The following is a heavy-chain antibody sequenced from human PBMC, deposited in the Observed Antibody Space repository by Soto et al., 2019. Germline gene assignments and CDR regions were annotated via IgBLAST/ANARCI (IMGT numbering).Heavy chain of an antibody. CDR1: GASIINGNYF. J-gene: IGHJ5*01. CDR3: AGDGWVNSPPTWFDF. Sequence: PSETLSLTSTVSGASIINGNYFWSWVRHHPGKGLEWIGYISDTGTTHYNPSLKSRLTLSIDTSSNQFSLRLSSVTAADTAFDYCAGDGWVNSPPTWFDFWGQGTLVTVSS. V-gene: IGHV4-31*02. CDR2: ISDTGTT. D-gene: IGHD2-2*03.